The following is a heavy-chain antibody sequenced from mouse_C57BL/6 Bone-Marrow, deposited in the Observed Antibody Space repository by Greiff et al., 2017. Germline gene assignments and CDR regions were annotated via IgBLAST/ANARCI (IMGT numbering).Heavy chain of an antibody. D-gene: IGHD1-1*01. CDR2: IRNKANGYTT. CDR3: ARYHYYGSSLWAMDY. J-gene: IGHJ4*01. V-gene: IGHV7-3*01. Sequence: EVKLVESGGGLVQPGGSLSLSCAASGFTFTDYYMSWVRQPPGKALEWLGFIRNKANGYTTEYSASVKDRFTISRDNSQSILYLQMNALRAEDSATYYCARYHYYGSSLWAMDYWGQGTSVTVSS. CDR1: GFTFTDYY.